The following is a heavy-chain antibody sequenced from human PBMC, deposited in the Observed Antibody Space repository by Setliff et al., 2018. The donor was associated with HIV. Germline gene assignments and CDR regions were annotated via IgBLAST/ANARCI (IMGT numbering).Heavy chain of an antibody. Sequence: GGSLRLSCAASGFVSSDFWMSWARQAPGKGLEWVANINDDGNKKWYVGSARGRFTISRDNAKNSLFLQMNSLRADDTAVYYCAALSVRTNPVYGVISTRFDPWGQGSLVTVSS. CDR2: INDDGNKK. CDR3: AALSVRTNPVYGVISTRFDP. J-gene: IGHJ5*02. CDR1: GFVSSDFW. V-gene: IGHV3-7*03. D-gene: IGHD2-8*01.